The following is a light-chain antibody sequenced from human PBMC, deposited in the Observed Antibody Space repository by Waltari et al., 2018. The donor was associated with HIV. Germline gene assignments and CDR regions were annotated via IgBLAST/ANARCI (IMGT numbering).Light chain of an antibody. CDR2: EVT. J-gene: IGLJ2*01. V-gene: IGLV2-23*02. CDR1: RSDVGSYNL. Sequence: QSALTQPASVSESPGQSITIPCDGIRSDVGSYNLVSWYQQPPGEAPKLMIYEVTKRPAGVSNRFSGSKSGNTASLTISGLQAGDEADYYCCSFAAGGNFVVFGGGTKVTVL. CDR3: CSFAAGGNFVV.